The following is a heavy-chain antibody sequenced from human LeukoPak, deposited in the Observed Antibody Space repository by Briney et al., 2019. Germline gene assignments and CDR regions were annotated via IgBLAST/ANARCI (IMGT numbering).Heavy chain of an antibody. Sequence: SETLSLTCAVYGGSFSGCYWSWIRQPPGKGLEWIGEINHSGSTNYNPSLKSRVTISVDTSKNQFSLKLSSVTAADTAVYYCARGRGDIVVYFDYWGQGTLVTVSS. CDR3: ARGRGDIVVYFDY. J-gene: IGHJ4*02. CDR2: INHSGST. CDR1: GGSFSGCY. V-gene: IGHV4-34*01. D-gene: IGHD5-12*01.